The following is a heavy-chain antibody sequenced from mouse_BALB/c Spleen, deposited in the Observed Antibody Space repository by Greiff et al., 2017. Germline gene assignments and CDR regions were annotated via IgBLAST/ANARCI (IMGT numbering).Heavy chain of an antibody. V-gene: IGHV7-3*02. D-gene: IGHD2-10*02. J-gene: IGHJ2*01. CDR1: GFTFTDYY. CDR3: ARGGYGNYYFDY. CDR2: IRNKANGYTT. Sequence: EVHLVESGGGLVQPGGSLRLSCATSGFTFTDYYMSWVRQPPGKALEWLGFIRNKANGYTTEYSASVKGRFTISRDNSQSILYLQMNTLRAEDSATYYCARGGYGNYYFDYWGQGTTLTVSS.